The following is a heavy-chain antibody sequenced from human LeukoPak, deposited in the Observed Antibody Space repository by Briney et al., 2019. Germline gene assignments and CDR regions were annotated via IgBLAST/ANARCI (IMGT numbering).Heavy chain of an antibody. CDR2: ISYDGSNK. J-gene: IGHJ4*02. D-gene: IGHD5-18*01. V-gene: IGHV3-30-3*01. CDR3: ARGYSYGQRGDY. CDR1: GFTFSSYA. Sequence: GGSLRLSCAASGFTFSSYAMHWVRQAPGKGLEWVAVISYDGSNKYYADSVKGRFTISRDNSKNTLYLQMNSLRAEDTAVYYCARGYSYGQRGDYWGQGTLVTVSS.